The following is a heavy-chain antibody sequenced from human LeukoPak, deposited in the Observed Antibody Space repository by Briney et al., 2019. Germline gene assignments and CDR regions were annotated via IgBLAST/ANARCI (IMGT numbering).Heavy chain of an antibody. CDR1: GFTFDDYG. CDR2: ISGSGGST. D-gene: IGHD3-22*01. J-gene: IGHJ4*02. V-gene: IGHV3-23*01. CDR3: AKDPAHYYDSSGLFDY. Sequence: GGSLRLSCAASGFTFDDYGMSWVRQAPGKGLEWVSAISGSGGSTYYADSVKGRFTISRDNSKNTLYLQMNSLRAEDTAVYYCAKDPAHYYDSSGLFDYWGQGTLVTVSS.